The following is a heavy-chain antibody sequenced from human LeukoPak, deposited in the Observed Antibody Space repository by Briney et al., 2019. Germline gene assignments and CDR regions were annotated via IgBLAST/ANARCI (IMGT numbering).Heavy chain of an antibody. D-gene: IGHD5-18*01. CDR3: ARDSSDYGYEEWR. Sequence: SETLSLTCAVYGGSFSGYYWSWIRQPPGKGLEWIGEINHSGSTNYNPSLKSRVTISVDTSKNQFSLKLSSVTAADTAVYYCARDSSDYGYEEWRWGQGILVTVSS. CDR1: GGSFSGYY. V-gene: IGHV4-34*01. CDR2: INHSGST. J-gene: IGHJ4*02.